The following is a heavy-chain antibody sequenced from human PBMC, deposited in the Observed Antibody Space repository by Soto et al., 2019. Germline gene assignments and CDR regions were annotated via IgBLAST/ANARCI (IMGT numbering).Heavy chain of an antibody. CDR3: ARSGYSYGYVAFDI. V-gene: IGHV1-2*04. CDR1: GYTFTSYY. D-gene: IGHD5-18*01. Sequence: ASVKVSCKASGYTFTSYYMHWVRQAPGQGLEWMGIINPSGGSTSYAQKFQGWVTMTRDTSISTAYMELSRLRSDDTAVYYCARSGYSYGYVAFDIWGQGTMVTVSS. CDR2: INPSGGST. J-gene: IGHJ3*02.